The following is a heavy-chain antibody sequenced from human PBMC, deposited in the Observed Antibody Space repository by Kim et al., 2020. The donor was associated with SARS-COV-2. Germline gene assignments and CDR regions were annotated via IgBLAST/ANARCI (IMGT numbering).Heavy chain of an antibody. V-gene: IGHV4-59*08. CDR2: IYYSGST. Sequence: SETLSLTCTVSGGSISSYYWSWIRQPPGKGLEWIGYIYYSGSTNYNPSLKSRVTISVDTSKNQFSLKLSSVTAADTAVYYCSVSGYDGYYGMDVWGQGTT. CDR3: SVSGYDGYYGMDV. CDR1: GGSISSYY. J-gene: IGHJ6*02. D-gene: IGHD5-12*01.